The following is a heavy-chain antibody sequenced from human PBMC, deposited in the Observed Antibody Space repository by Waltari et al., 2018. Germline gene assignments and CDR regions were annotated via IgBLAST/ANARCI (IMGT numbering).Heavy chain of an antibody. Sequence: QVQLVQSGAAVKKPGSSVKVSCQASGGPFSSYPISWVRQAPGQGLEWMGGIIPIFGTANYAQKFQGRVTITADESTSTAYMELSSLRSEDTAVYYCARHHVRRAFDIWGQGTMVTVSS. D-gene: IGHD6-6*01. V-gene: IGHV1-69*01. CDR3: ARHHVRRAFDI. CDR2: IIPIFGTA. J-gene: IGHJ3*02. CDR1: GGPFSSYP.